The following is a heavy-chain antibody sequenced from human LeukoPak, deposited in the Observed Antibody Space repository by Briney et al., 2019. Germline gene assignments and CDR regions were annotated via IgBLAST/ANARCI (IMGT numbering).Heavy chain of an antibody. CDR1: GFTFGDYA. Sequence: AGSLRLSCAASGFTFGDYAMHWVRQAPGEGLEWVSLISGDGGSTYYADSVKGRFTISRDNSKNSLYLQMNSLRTEDTALYYCAKGYYDSSGYYGYWGQGTLVTVSS. J-gene: IGHJ4*02. CDR3: AKGYYDSSGYYGY. CDR2: ISGDGGST. V-gene: IGHV3-43*02. D-gene: IGHD3-22*01.